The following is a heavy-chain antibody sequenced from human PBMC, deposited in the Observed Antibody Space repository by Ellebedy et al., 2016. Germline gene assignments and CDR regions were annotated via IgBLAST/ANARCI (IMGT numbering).Heavy chain of an antibody. D-gene: IGHD3-10*01. CDR3: AKTSGWGYGEN. CDR2: VNTFSGNT. Sequence: ASVQVSCXASAYISTTFSITWVRQVPGQELEWMGFVNTFSGNTKFAQKFQGRVSMTTDSSTHTAYMDLRSLRSDDTAMYYCAKTSGWGYGENWGQGTLVTVSS. J-gene: IGHJ4*02. V-gene: IGHV1-18*04. CDR1: AYISTTFS.